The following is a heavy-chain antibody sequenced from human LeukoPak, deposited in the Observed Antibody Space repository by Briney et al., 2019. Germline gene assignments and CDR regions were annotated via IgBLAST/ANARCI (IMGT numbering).Heavy chain of an antibody. D-gene: IGHD6-6*01. Sequence: ASVKVSCKVSGYTLTELSMHWVRQAPGKGLEWMGGFDPEDGETIYAQKFQGRVTMTEDTSTDTAYVELSSLRSEGTAVYYCATGMSIAAHSFDYWGQGTLVTVSS. J-gene: IGHJ4*02. CDR3: ATGMSIAAHSFDY. CDR1: GYTLTELS. CDR2: FDPEDGET. V-gene: IGHV1-24*01.